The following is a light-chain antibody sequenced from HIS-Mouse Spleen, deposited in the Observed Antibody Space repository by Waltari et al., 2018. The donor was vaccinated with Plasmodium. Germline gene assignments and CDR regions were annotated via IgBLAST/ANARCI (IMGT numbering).Light chain of an antibody. CDR1: QSVSSY. Sequence: DIVLTQSPASLSLSTGERATLSCRASQSVSSYLAWYQQKPGQAPRHLIYDASNRATGIPARFSGSGSGTDFTLTISSLEPEDFAVYYCQQRSNWPITFGQGTRLEIK. CDR3: QQRSNWPIT. J-gene: IGKJ5*01. V-gene: IGKV3-11*01. CDR2: DAS.